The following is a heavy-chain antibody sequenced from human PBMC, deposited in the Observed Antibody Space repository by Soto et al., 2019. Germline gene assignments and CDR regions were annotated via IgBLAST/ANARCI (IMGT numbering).Heavy chain of an antibody. J-gene: IGHJ4*02. D-gene: IGHD2-15*01. CDR2: INHSGST. V-gene: IGHV4-34*01. CDR3: ASDYCSGGSCYKSLDY. CDR1: GGSFSGYY. Sequence: QVQLQQWGAGLLKPSETLSLTCAVYGGSFSGYYWSWIRQPPGKGLEWIGEINHSGSTNYNPSLKSRVTISVDTSKSQFSLKLSSVTAADTAVYYCASDYCSGGSCYKSLDYWGQGTLVTVSS.